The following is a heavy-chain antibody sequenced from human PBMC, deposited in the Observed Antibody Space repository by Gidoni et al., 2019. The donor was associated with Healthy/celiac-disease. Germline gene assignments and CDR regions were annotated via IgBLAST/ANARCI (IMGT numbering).Heavy chain of an antibody. CDR2: IRWDGGST. CDR3: AKDISSSSTIAHYGMDV. D-gene: IGHD6-6*01. Sequence: EVQLVESGGVVVQPGGSLRLSCAASGFTFDDYAMHWVRQAPGKGLEWVSLIRWDGGSTYYADSVKGRFTISRDNSKNSLYLQMNSLRAEDTALYYCAKDISSSSTIAHYGMDVWGQGTTVTVSS. CDR1: GFTFDDYA. J-gene: IGHJ6*02. V-gene: IGHV3-43D*03.